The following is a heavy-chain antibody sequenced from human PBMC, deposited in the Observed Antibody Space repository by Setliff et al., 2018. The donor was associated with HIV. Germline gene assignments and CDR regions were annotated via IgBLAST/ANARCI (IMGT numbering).Heavy chain of an antibody. CDR3: ARTSGARTTDY. V-gene: IGHV5-51*01. D-gene: IGHD1-1*01. Sequence: PGESLKISCKGSGYSFTNYWIGWVRQMPGKGLEWMGIIDPGDSDTRYSPSFQGQVTISVDKSISTVYLQWSNLKASDSAMYYCARTSGARTTDYWGQGTLVTVSS. CDR2: IDPGDSDT. CDR1: GYSFTNYW. J-gene: IGHJ4*02.